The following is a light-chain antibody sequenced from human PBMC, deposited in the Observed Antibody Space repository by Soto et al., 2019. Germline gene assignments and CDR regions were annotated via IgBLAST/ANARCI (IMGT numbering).Light chain of an antibody. CDR1: SSDVGNYNY. Sequence: QSVLTQPRSVSGSPGQSVTISCTGTSSDVGNYNYVSWYQQHPGKAPKLIIFDVTQRPSGVPDRFSGSKSGNTAPLTISGLQPEDEADYYCCSYAGTYTVIFGGGTKVTVL. CDR3: CSYAGTYTVI. V-gene: IGLV2-11*01. J-gene: IGLJ2*01. CDR2: DVT.